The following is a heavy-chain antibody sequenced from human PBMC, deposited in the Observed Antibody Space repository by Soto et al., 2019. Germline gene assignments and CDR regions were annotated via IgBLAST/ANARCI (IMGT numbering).Heavy chain of an antibody. J-gene: IGHJ5*02. Sequence: ASVKVSCKASGGTFSSYAISWVRQAPGQGLEWMGGIIPIFGTANYAQKFQGRVTITADESTSTAYMKLSSLRSEDTAVYYCARLVGSRHNWFDPWGQGTLVTVSS. CDR3: ARLVGSRHNWFDP. V-gene: IGHV1-69*13. CDR2: IIPIFGTA. D-gene: IGHD2-15*01. CDR1: GGTFSSYA.